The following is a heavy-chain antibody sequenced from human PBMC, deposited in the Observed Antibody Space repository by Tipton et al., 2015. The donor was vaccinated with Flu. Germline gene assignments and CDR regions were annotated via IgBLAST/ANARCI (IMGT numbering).Heavy chain of an antibody. CDR2: IDLRGST. J-gene: IGHJ4*02. Sequence: LRLSCAVYGGSFSNHYCTWLRQAPGKGLEWIGEIDLRGSTNYNLSLESRVTISVDTSKNQFSLRLTSVTAADTAVYYCARGAGRPPGDWGQGTLVTVSS. V-gene: IGHV4-34*01. CDR1: GGSFSNHY. D-gene: IGHD1-26*01. CDR3: ARGAGRPPGD.